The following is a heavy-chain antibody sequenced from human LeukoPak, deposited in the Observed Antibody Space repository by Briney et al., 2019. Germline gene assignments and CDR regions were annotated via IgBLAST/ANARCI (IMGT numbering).Heavy chain of an antibody. D-gene: IGHD6-13*01. V-gene: IGHV3-21*01. CDR1: GLTFSGYS. Sequence: GGSLRLSCAASGLTFSGYSMNGVRQAPRKGLEWVSAISSSSSYIYYADPVQGRFTISRHNAKKSLYLPMNSLRAEHTAVYYCARKTYSSSHIDVWGQGTTVTVSS. CDR2: ISSSSSYI. CDR3: ARKTYSSSHIDV. J-gene: IGHJ6*02.